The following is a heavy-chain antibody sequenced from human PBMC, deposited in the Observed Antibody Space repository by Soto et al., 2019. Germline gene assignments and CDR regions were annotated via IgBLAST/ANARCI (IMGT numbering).Heavy chain of an antibody. Sequence: SETLSLTCTVSGGSFSTYYWNWIRQPPGKGLEWIGYIYYSGTTYYNPSLKSRVTMSVDTSKNQFSLKLSSVTAADTAVYYCARPFYFFSNSFLYSGQGTLFTLPS. CDR1: GGSFSTYY. CDR3: ARPFYFFSNSFLY. J-gene: IGHJ4*02. CDR2: IYYSGTT. V-gene: IGHV4-59*01. D-gene: IGHD6-6*01.